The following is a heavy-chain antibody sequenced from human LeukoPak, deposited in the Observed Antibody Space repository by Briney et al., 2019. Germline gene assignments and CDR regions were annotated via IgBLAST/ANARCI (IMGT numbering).Heavy chain of an antibody. CDR3: ARVYYYYDSSGILTLYFDY. Sequence: ASVKVSCKASGYPFTSYGITWVRQAPGQGPEWMGWISAYTGNTNYAQKFQGRVSMTTGTSTTTAYMELRSLRSDDTAVYYCARVYYYYDSSGILTLYFDYWGQGTLVTVSS. J-gene: IGHJ4*02. CDR1: GYPFTSYG. D-gene: IGHD3-22*01. V-gene: IGHV1-18*01. CDR2: ISAYTGNT.